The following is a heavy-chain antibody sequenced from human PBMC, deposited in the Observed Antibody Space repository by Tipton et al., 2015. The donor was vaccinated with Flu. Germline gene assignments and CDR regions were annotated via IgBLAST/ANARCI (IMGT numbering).Heavy chain of an antibody. D-gene: IGHD5-12*01. V-gene: IGHV3-23*01. J-gene: IGHJ4*02. CDR1: GFTFSTYA. CDR2: ISSNGDNT. Sequence: SLRLSCAASGFTFSTYAMSWVRQAPGKGLEWVSAISSNGDNTYYADSVKGRFTISRDNALHSLYLHMDSLRAEDTALYYCTRAVGGYDSYWGQGTLVTVSS. CDR3: TRAVGGYDSY.